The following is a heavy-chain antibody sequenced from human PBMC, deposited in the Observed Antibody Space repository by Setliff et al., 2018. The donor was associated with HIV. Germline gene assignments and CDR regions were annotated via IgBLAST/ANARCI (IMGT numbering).Heavy chain of an antibody. CDR3: ARTSTYYHFLTGYYAQYYFDY. Sequence: SETLSLTCTISGGSISITSYYWGWIRQPPGEGLEWIGSIHYSGNTYYNPSLKSRVTISVDKSNNQFSLKLSSVTAADTAVYYCARTSTYYHFLTGYYAQYYFDYWGQGTLVTVSS. D-gene: IGHD3-9*01. V-gene: IGHV4-39*07. J-gene: IGHJ4*02. CDR1: GGSISITSYY. CDR2: IHYSGNT.